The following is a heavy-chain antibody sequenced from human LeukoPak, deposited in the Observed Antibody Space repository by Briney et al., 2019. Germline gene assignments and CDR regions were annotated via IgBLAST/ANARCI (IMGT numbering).Heavy chain of an antibody. D-gene: IGHD4-23*01. CDR1: GFTFNSYE. CDR3: AIPDYGGGYDAFDI. Sequence: GGSLRLSCAASGFTFNSYEMNWVRQAPGKGLEWVSYISSSGSTIYYADSVKGRFTISRDNAKNSLYLQMNSLRAEDTAVYYCAIPDYGGGYDAFDIWGQGTMVTVSS. J-gene: IGHJ3*02. CDR2: ISSSGSTI. V-gene: IGHV3-48*03.